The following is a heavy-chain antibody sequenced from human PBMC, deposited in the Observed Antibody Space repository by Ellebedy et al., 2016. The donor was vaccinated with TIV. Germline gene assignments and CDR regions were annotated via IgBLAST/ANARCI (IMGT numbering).Heavy chain of an antibody. CDR3: AKSTAQGSSWYATYDPIGGEGYFDY. V-gene: IGHV3-30-3*01. J-gene: IGHJ4*02. CDR2: ISYDGSNK. D-gene: IGHD6-13*01. CDR1: GFTFSSYA. Sequence: GESLKISXAASGFTFSSYAMHWVRQAPGKGLEWVAVISYDGSNKYYADSVKGRFTISRDNAKNSLYLQMNSLRAEDTAVYYCAKSTAQGSSWYATYDPIGGEGYFDYWGQGTLVTVSS.